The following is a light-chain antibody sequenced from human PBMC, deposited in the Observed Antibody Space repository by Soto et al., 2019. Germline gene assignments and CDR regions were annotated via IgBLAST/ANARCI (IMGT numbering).Light chain of an antibody. J-gene: IGKJ2*01. Sequence: DIQMTQSPSTLSASVGDRVTLTCRARQSIRSWLAWYQQKPGKAPKLLIDAASRLESGVPSRFSGSGSGTEFTLTISSLQPDDVATYQCQQYNSYPYTFGQGTKREIK. CDR2: AAS. CDR3: QQYNSYPYT. CDR1: QSIRSW. V-gene: IGKV1-5*01.